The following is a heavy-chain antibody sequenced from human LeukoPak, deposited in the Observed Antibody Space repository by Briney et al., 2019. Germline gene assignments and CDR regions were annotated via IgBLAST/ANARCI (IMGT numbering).Heavy chain of an antibody. V-gene: IGHV4-39*01. J-gene: IGHJ5*02. CDR3: ARSWYYDFWSGYSNWFDP. CDR1: GGSISSSSYY. Sequence: SETLSLTCTVSGGSISSSSYYWGWIRQPPGKGLEWIGEINHSGSTNYNPSLKSRVTISVDTSKNQFSLKLSSVTAADTAVYYCARSWYYDFWSGYSNWFDPWGQGTLVTVSS. D-gene: IGHD3-3*01. CDR2: INHSGST.